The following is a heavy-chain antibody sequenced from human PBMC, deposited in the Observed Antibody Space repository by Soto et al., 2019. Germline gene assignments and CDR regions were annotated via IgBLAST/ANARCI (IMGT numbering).Heavy chain of an antibody. CDR2: VSYDGSKQ. D-gene: IGHD3-22*01. V-gene: IGHV3-30-3*01. J-gene: IGHJ4*02. CDR3: ARNRVYYYDNSGYYNFDY. Sequence: QVQLVESGGGVVQPGRSLRVSCAASGFTFSNYAMHWVRQAPGKGLEWVAVVSYDGSKQFYADSVEGRFTISRASCMSTLYLHMDKLRDDDTAVYYCARNRVYYYDNSGYYNFDYWGQGNLVTVSS. CDR1: GFTFSNYA.